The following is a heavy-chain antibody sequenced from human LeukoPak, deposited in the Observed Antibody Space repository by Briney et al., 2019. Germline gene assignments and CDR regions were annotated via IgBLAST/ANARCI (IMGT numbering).Heavy chain of an antibody. V-gene: IGHV3-23*01. Sequence: PGGSLRLSCAASGFPFSNHAMSWVRQPPGKGLEWVSAISNGNTYYADSVRGRFTISRDDSKNMVYLQMNSLRVEDTARYYCVREAGYCASVCLKSNWFDPWGQGTLVTLSS. CDR3: VREAGYCASVCLKSNWFDP. CDR1: GFPFSNHA. D-gene: IGHD2-21*02. J-gene: IGHJ5*02. CDR2: ISNGNT.